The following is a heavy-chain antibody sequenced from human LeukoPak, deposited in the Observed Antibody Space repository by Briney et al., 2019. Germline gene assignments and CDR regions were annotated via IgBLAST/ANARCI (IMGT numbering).Heavy chain of an antibody. D-gene: IGHD6-13*01. J-gene: IGHJ5*02. V-gene: IGHV3-11*04. CDR3: ARDRRPSSWLGVGP. CDR2: IGTSGNTI. Sequence: PGGSLRLSCAASGFTFSDHYMSWLRQAPGKGLEWISYIGTSGNTIYYADSVKGRFTISRDNAKNSLHLQMNSLTAEDTAVYYCARDRRPSSWLGVGPWGKGTLVTVSS. CDR1: GFTFSDHY.